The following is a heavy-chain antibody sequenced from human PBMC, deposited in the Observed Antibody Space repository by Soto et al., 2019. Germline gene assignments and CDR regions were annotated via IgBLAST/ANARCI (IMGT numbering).Heavy chain of an antibody. CDR2: IIPIFGTA. CDR3: ARATYYDILTGYLPRDDPERYYYYGMDV. J-gene: IGHJ6*02. Sequence: ASVKVSCKASGGTFSSYAISWVRQAPGQGLEWMGGIIPIFGTANYAQKFQGRVTITADESTSTAYMELSSLRSEDTAVYYCARATYYDILTGYLPRDDPERYYYYGMDVWGQGTTVTVSS. D-gene: IGHD3-9*01. CDR1: GGTFSSYA. V-gene: IGHV1-69*13.